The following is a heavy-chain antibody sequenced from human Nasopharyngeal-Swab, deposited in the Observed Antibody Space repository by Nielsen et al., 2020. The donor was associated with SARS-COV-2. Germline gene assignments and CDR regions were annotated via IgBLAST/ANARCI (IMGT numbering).Heavy chain of an antibody. J-gene: IGHJ4*02. D-gene: IGHD3-3*01. CDR3: VKGPDYDFWSGYYTGIIGY. Sequence: GESLKISCSASGFTFSSYAMHWVRQAPGKGLEYVSAISSNGGSTYYADSVKGRFTISRDNSKNTLYLQVSSLRAEDTAVYYCVKGPDYDFWSGYYTGIIGYWGQGTLVTVSS. V-gene: IGHV3-64D*08. CDR1: GFTFSSYA. CDR2: ISSNGGST.